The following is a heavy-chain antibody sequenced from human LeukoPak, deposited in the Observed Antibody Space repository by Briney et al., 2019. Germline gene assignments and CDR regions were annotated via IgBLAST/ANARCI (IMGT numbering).Heavy chain of an antibody. CDR2: FDPEDGET. D-gene: IGHD6-19*01. CDR3: ATDLLGIAVAGYGWFDP. CDR1: GYTLTELS. J-gene: IGHJ5*02. Sequence: ASVKVSCKVSGYTLTELSMHWVRQAPGKGLEWMGGFDPEDGETIYAQKFQGRVTMTEDTSTDTAYMGLSSLRSEDTAVYYCATDLLGIAVAGYGWFDPWGQGTLVTVSS. V-gene: IGHV1-24*01.